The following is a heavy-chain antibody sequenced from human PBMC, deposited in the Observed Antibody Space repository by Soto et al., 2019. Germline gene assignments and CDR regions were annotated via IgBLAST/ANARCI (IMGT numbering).Heavy chain of an antibody. J-gene: IGHJ4*02. Sequence: GGSLRLSCAASGFTFDDYTMHWVRQAPGKGLEWVSLISWDGGSTYYADSVKGRFTISRDNSKNSLYLQMNSLRTEDTALYYCAKDQGYCSSTSCYSSSFDYWGQGTLVTVSS. CDR2: ISWDGGST. CDR3: AKDQGYCSSTSCYSSSFDY. V-gene: IGHV3-43*01. D-gene: IGHD2-2*02. CDR1: GFTFDDYT.